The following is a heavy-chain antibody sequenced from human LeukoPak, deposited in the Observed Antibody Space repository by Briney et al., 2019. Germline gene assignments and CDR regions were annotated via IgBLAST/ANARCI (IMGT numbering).Heavy chain of an antibody. Sequence: GESLKISCKGSGYRFTSYWIGWVRQMPGKGLEWMGIIYPGDSDTRYSPSFQGQVTISADKSISTAYLQWSSLKASDTAMYYCARQRLHYGSGSYYHFDYWGQGTLVTVSS. CDR2: IYPGDSDT. V-gene: IGHV5-51*01. CDR3: ARQRLHYGSGSYYHFDY. D-gene: IGHD3-10*01. J-gene: IGHJ4*02. CDR1: GYRFTSYW.